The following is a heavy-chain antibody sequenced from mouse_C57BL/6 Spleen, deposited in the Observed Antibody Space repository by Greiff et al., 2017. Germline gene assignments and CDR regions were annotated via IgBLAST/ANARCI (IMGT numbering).Heavy chain of an antibody. CDR2: IWTGGGT. V-gene: IGHV2-9-1*01. CDR3: ARNWGYSNVNYYAMDY. J-gene: IGHJ4*01. Sequence: VMLVESGPGLVAPSQSLSITCTVSGFSLTSYAISWVRQPPGKGLEWLGVIWTGGGTNYNSALKSRLSISKDNSKSQVFLKMNSLQTDDTARYYCARNWGYSNVNYYAMDYWGQGTSVTVSS. CDR1: GFSLTSYA. D-gene: IGHD2-5*01.